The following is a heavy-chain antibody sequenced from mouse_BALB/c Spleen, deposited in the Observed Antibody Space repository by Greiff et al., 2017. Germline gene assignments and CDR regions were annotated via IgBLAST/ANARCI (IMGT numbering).Heavy chain of an antibody. D-gene: IGHD2-3*01. CDR3: ARKDGYPLYAMDY. Sequence: VKVVESGPGLVQPSQSLSITCTVSGFSLTSYGVHWVRQSPGKGLEWLGVIWSGGSTDYNAAFISRLSISKDNSKSQVFFKMNSLQANDTAIYYCARKDGYPLYAMDYWGQGTSVTVSS. CDR2: IWSGGST. J-gene: IGHJ4*01. V-gene: IGHV2-2*02. CDR1: GFSLTSYG.